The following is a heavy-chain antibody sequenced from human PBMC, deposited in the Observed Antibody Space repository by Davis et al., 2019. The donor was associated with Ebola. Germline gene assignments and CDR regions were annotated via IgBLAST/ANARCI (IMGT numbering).Heavy chain of an antibody. V-gene: IGHV3-30*02. Sequence: GESLKISCAASGFTFSNYGMHWVRQAPGKGLEWLAFIHYDESNKYYADSVKGRCTISRDNSKNTVYLQMNSLRPEDTGVYYCARGYSSGWALDYWGQGTLVTVSS. CDR3: ARGYSSGWALDY. D-gene: IGHD6-19*01. CDR2: IHYDESNK. J-gene: IGHJ4*02. CDR1: GFTFSNYG.